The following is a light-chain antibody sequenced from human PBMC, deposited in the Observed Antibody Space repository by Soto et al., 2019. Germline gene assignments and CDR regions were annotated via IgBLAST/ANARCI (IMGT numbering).Light chain of an antibody. V-gene: IGKV1-5*01. J-gene: IGKJ1*01. CDR1: QSISSW. CDR2: DAS. CDR3: QQYNSYSRWT. Sequence: DIQMTQSPSNLSASVGDRVTITCRASQSISSWLAWYQQKPGKAPKLLIYDASSLESGVPSRFSGSGSGTEFTLTISSLQPDDFATYYCQQYNSYSRWTFGQGTKVEIK.